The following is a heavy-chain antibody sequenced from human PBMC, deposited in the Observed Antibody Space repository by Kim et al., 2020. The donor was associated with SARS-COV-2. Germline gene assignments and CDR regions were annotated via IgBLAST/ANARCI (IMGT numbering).Heavy chain of an antibody. D-gene: IGHD2-15*01. J-gene: IGHJ4*02. CDR2: ISAYNGNT. CDR1: GYTFTSYG. Sequence: ASVKVSCKASGYTFTSYGISWVRQAPGQGLEWMGWISAYNGNTNYAQKLQGRVTMTTDTSTSTAYMELRSLRSDDTAVYYCARDRRGGVVVVAATADYWGQGTLVTVSS. V-gene: IGHV1-18*01. CDR3: ARDRRGGVVVVAATADY.